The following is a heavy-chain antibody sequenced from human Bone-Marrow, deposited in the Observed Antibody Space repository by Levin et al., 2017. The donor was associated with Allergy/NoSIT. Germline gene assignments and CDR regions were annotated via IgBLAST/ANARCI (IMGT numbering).Heavy chain of an antibody. D-gene: IGHD2-2*01. J-gene: IGHJ1*01. V-gene: IGHV4-39*01. CDR2: IYYNGNT. CDR3: ASSYCSSNYCNTEYFQH. CDR1: GDSLPNSKRY. Sequence: SQTLSLTCTVSGDSLPNSKRYWGWIRQPPGKGLEWVGSIYYNGNTHYNPSLKSRVTMTVDTSKNQFSLSLSSVTAADTAVYYWASSYCSSNYCNTEYFQHWGQGTLVTVSS.